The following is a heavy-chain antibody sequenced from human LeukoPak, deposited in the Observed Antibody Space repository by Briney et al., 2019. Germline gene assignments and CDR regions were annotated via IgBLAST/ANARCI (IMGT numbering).Heavy chain of an antibody. CDR2: ISAYNGNT. V-gene: IGHV1-18*01. CDR3: ARFLSYSSSWYVDY. Sequence: ASVKVSCKASGYTFTSYGISWVRQAPGQGLEWMGWISAYNGNTNYAQKLQGRVTMTTDTSTSTAYMELRSLRSDDTAVYYCARFLSYSSSWYVDYWGQGTLVTVSS. J-gene: IGHJ4*02. D-gene: IGHD6-13*01. CDR1: GYTFTSYG.